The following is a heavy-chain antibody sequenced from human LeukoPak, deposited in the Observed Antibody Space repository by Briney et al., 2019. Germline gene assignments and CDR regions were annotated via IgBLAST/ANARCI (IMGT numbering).Heavy chain of an antibody. CDR2: INPSGGST. J-gene: IGHJ4*02. CDR1: GYTFTSYY. D-gene: IGHD2-2*02. Sequence: ASVKVSCKASGYTFTSYYMHWVRQAPGQGLEWMGIINPSGGSTSYAQKFQGRVTMTRDTSTSTVYMELSSLRSEDTAVYYCARDCSSTSCYIRYFDYWGQGTLVTVSS. CDR3: ARDCSSTSCYIRYFDY. V-gene: IGHV1-46*01.